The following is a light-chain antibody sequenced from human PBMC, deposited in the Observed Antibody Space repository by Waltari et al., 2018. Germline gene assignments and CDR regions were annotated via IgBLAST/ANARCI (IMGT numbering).Light chain of an antibody. CDR3: CSYAGSYTEV. CDR1: SSDVGGYDY. CDR2: GVT. V-gene: IGLV2-11*01. J-gene: IGLJ1*01. Sequence: QSALTQPRSVSGSPGQSVTISCTGTSSDVGGYDYVSWYQQQSAKAPKLIIFGVTERPSGVPDRFSGSKPGNTASLTISGLQSEDEADYYCCSYAGSYTEVFGTGTTVTVL.